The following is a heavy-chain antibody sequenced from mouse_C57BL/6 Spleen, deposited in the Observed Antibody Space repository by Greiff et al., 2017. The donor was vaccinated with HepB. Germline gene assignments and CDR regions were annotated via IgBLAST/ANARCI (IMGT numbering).Heavy chain of an antibody. J-gene: IGHJ2*01. CDR3: ARSVDYFDY. Sequence: VQLMESGPELVKPGASVKISCKASGFSFTDYNMNWVKQSNGKSLEWIGVINPNYGTTSYDQKFKGKATLTVDQSSNTAYMQLNSLTSEDSAVYYCARSVDYFDYWGKGTTLTVSS. CDR2: INPNYGTT. V-gene: IGHV1-39*01. CDR1: GFSFTDYN.